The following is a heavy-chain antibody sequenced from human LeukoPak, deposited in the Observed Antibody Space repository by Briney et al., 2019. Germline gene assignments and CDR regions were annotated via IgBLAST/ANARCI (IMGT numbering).Heavy chain of an antibody. CDR3: ARLLFDGLDSSGDYDYWYFDL. V-gene: IGHV3-21*01. CDR1: GFTFITYT. J-gene: IGHJ2*01. Sequence: GGSLRLSCAASGFTFITYTMNWGRESPGKGLEWVSSITNNSDYRYYAGSVKGRFTISRDNAKNSLFLQMHNLRAEDTAVYYCARLLFDGLDSSGDYDYWYFDLWGRGTLVTVSS. CDR2: ITNNSDYR. D-gene: IGHD3-22*01.